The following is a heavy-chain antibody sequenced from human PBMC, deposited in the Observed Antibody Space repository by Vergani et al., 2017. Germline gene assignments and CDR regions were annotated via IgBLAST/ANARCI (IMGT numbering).Heavy chain of an antibody. V-gene: IGHV3-74*01. Sequence: VQLVESGGGLVQPGGSLRLSCAASGFTFSNYWMHWVRHYPGKGLMWVSRTNNDGSSIEYADSVKGRFTIFRDNAKNTVYLQMNGLKIEDTAVYYCARDLGGPDYWGQGTLVTVSS. CDR2: TNNDGSSI. CDR3: ARDLGGPDY. J-gene: IGHJ4*02. CDR1: GFTFSNYW. D-gene: IGHD3-16*01.